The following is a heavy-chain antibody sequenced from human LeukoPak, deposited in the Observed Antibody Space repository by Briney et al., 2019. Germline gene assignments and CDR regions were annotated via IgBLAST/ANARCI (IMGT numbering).Heavy chain of an antibody. CDR3: ARETSLHIFDS. CDR2: INYYGNT. V-gene: IGHV4-34*01. J-gene: IGHJ4*02. Sequence: SETLSLTCAVYGGSFSGYYWSWIRQPPGKGLEWIGEINYYGNTNYNPSLKSRVTISVDTSQNQFSLKLSSVTAADTAVYYCARETSLHIFDSWGQGTLVTVSS. CDR1: GGSFSGYY. D-gene: IGHD2-21*01.